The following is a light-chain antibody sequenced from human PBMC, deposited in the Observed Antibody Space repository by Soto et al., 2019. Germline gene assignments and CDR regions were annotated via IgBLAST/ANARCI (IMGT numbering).Light chain of an antibody. Sequence: DIQMTQSPSSLSAFVGDRVTITCRASQSISSYLNGYQQKPGKAPKLLIYAASSLRSEVPSRFSGSGSGTDFTLTISSLQPEDFATYYCKQSYSTPAFGQGTKLEIK. CDR1: QSISSY. V-gene: IGKV1-39*01. CDR2: AAS. J-gene: IGKJ2*01. CDR3: KQSYSTPA.